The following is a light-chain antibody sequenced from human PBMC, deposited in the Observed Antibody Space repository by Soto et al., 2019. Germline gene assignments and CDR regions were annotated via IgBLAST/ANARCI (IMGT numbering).Light chain of an antibody. J-gene: IGKJ1*01. CDR1: QSVSSSY. CDR3: QQYGSSPRT. V-gene: IGKV3-20*01. Sequence: EIVLTQSPGTLSLSPGERATLSCRASQSVSSSYLAWYQQKPGQAPSLLIYGASSRATGIPDRFSGSGSGTDFTLTISRLEPEDFGVYYCQQYGSSPRTFGQGTKVEIK. CDR2: GAS.